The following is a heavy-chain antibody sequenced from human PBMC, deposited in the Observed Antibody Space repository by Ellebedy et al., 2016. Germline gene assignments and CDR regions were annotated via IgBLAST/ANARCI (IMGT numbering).Heavy chain of an antibody. CDR2: IYQSGST. D-gene: IGHD3-9*01. CDR3: ARSHYDFLTGPCGFDF. J-gene: IGHJ4*02. CDR1: GGSINSSNW. V-gene: IGHV4-4*02. Sequence: SETLSLTCAVSGGSINSSNWWSWVRQPPGKGLEWIGEIYQSGSTNYNPALKSRVTISLDKSKNQFSLKLSSVTAADTAVYFCARSHYDFLTGPCGFDFWGQGTLVTVSS.